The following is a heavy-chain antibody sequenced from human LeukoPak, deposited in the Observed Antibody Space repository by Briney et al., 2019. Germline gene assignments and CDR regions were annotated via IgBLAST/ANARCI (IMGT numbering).Heavy chain of an antibody. CDR1: GFTVSSNY. V-gene: IGHV3-53*01. Sequence: GGSLRLSCAASGFTVSSNYMSWVRQAPGKGLEWDPVIYCGGSTYYADSVKGRFTNSRDNSKNTLYLQMNSLRAEDTAVYYCARDLGAKYDYRGQGTLVTVSS. CDR3: ARDLGAKYDY. CDR2: IYCGGST. J-gene: IGHJ4*02.